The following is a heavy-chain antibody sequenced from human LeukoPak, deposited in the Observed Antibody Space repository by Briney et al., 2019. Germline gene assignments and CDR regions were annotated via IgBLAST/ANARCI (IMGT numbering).Heavy chain of an antibody. D-gene: IGHD3-16*02. CDR2: ISGSGGST. Sequence: GGSLRLSCAASGFTFSSYSMNWVRQAPGKGLEWVSAISGSGGSTYYADSVKGRFTISRDNSKNTLYLQMNSLRAEDTAVYYCARAGGYDYVWGSYRSKHFDYWGQGTLVTVSS. J-gene: IGHJ4*02. V-gene: IGHV3-23*01. CDR3: ARAGGYDYVWGSYRSKHFDY. CDR1: GFTFSSYS.